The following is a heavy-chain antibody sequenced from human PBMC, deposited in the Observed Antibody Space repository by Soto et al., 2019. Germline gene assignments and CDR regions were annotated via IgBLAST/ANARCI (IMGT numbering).Heavy chain of an antibody. CDR3: ARDLYWYYGSGSYYYGMDV. D-gene: IGHD3-10*01. CDR1: GGTFSSYA. J-gene: IGHJ6*02. V-gene: IGHV1-69*01. CDR2: IIPIFGTA. Sequence: QVQLVQSGAEVKKPGSSVKVSCKASGGTFSSYAISWVRQAPGQGLEWMGGIIPIFGTANYAQKFQGRVTITEDESTSTAYRELSRLRSEDTAVYYCARDLYWYYGSGSYYYGMDVWGQGTTVTVSS.